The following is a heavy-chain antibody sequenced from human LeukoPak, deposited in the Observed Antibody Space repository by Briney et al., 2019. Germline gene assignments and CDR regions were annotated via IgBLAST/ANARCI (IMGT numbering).Heavy chain of an antibody. J-gene: IGHJ6*02. D-gene: IGHD3-16*01. CDR3: ARGGDRPGRYYYYGMDV. Sequence: SQTLSLTCAISGDSVPSSSATWNWIRQSPSRGLEWLGRTYYRSKWYNDYAVSVKSRITISPDTSKNQFSLQLNPVTPEDTAVYFCARGGDRPGRYYYYGMDVWGQGTTVTVSS. CDR1: GDSVPSSSAT. CDR2: TYYRSKWYN. V-gene: IGHV6-1*01.